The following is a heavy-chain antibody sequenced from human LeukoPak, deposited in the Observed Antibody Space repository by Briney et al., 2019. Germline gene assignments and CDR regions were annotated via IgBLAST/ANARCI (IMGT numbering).Heavy chain of an antibody. CDR2: IYYSAST. CDR1: SGSMSSYY. V-gene: IGHV4-59*12. CDR3: ARVRDSSGYYLEYYFDY. Sequence: SETLSLTCTVSSGSMSSYYWSWIRQPPGKGLEWIGYIYYSASTNYNPSLKSRVTILDDTSKNQFSLKLSSVTAADTAVYYCARVRDSSGYYLEYYFDYWGQGTLVTVSS. D-gene: IGHD3-22*01. J-gene: IGHJ4*02.